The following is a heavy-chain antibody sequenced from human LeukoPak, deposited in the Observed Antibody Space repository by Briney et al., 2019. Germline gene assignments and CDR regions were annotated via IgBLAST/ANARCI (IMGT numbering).Heavy chain of an antibody. CDR2: IIPIFGTA. CDR3: ATYYDILTGYYR. D-gene: IGHD3-9*01. CDR1: GGTLSSYA. V-gene: IGHV1-69*13. J-gene: IGHJ4*02. Sequence: GASVKVSCKASGGTLSSYAISWVRQAPGQGLEWMGGIIPIFGTANYAQKFQGRVTITADESTSTAYMELSSLRSEDTAVYYCATYYDILTGYYRWGQGTLVTVSS.